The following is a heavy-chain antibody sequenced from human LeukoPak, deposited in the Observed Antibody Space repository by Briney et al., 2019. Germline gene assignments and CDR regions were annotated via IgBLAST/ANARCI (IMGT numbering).Heavy chain of an antibody. Sequence: GESLKISCKGSGYSFTSYWIGWVRQMPGKGLEWMGIIYPGDSDTRYSPSFQGQVTISADKSISTAHLQWSSLKASDTAMYYCARLISVRAATEDGMDVWGQGTTVTVSS. D-gene: IGHD6-13*01. V-gene: IGHV5-51*01. CDR3: ARLISVRAATEDGMDV. CDR2: IYPGDSDT. J-gene: IGHJ6*02. CDR1: GYSFTSYW.